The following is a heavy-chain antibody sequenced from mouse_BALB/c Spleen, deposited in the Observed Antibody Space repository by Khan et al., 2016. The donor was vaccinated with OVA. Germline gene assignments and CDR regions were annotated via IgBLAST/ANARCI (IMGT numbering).Heavy chain of an antibody. CDR3: ADHLTGSFAY. V-gene: IGHV5-6*01. J-gene: IGHJ3*01. CDR1: GFTFSSYS. CDR2: ISSGGDYT. Sequence: EVQGVESGGDLVKPGGSLKLSCAASGFTFSSYSMSWVRQTPDKRLEWVASISSGGDYTYSPDSVKGRFTISRDNAKNTLYLQMSDLKSEDTAMYYCADHLTGSFAYWGQGTLVTVSA. D-gene: IGHD4-1*01.